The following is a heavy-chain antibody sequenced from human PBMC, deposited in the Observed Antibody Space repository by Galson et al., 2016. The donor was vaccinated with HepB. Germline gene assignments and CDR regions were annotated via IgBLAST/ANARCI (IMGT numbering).Heavy chain of an antibody. Sequence: SLRLSCAASGFTFSTYWMHWVRQVPGMGLVWVSRVNSDGSRTTYVDSVKGRFTISRDNAKNTLYLQMNSLRAEDTAVYYCARVWGVVIAKTADACDIWGQGTMVTVSS. V-gene: IGHV3-74*01. J-gene: IGHJ3*02. D-gene: IGHD2-21*01. CDR2: VNSDGSRT. CDR3: ARVWGVVIAKTADACDI. CDR1: GFTFSTYW.